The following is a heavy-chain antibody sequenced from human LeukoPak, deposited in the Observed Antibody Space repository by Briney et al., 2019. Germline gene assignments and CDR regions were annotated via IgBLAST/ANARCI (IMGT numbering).Heavy chain of an antibody. Sequence: PSQTLSLACTVSGGSISSGGYYWSWIRQPPGKGLEWIGYIYHSGSTYYNPSLKSRVTIPVDTSKNQFSLKLSSVTAADTAVYYCARESQAPFGNWGQGTLVTVSS. CDR1: GGSISSGGYY. J-gene: IGHJ4*02. CDR3: ARESQAPFGN. V-gene: IGHV4-30-2*01. CDR2: IYHSGST.